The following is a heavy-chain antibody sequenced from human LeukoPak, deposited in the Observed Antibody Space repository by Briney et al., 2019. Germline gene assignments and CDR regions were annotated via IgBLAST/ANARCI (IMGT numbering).Heavy chain of an antibody. V-gene: IGHV4-59*08. D-gene: IGHD6-13*01. CDR3: ARHLDIAAAGTFDY. Sequence: SGTLSPTCTVSGGSISSHHWSWIRQPPGKGLEWIGYIYYSGSTIYNPSLKSRVTISVDTSKNQFSLKLSSVTAADTAVYYCARHLDIAAAGTFDYWGQGTLVTVSS. CDR2: IYYSGST. J-gene: IGHJ4*02. CDR1: GGSISSHH.